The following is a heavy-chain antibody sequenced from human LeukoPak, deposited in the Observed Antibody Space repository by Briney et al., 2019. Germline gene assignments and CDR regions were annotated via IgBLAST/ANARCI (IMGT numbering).Heavy chain of an antibody. CDR2: IYTSGST. D-gene: IGHD6-13*01. Sequence: PSETLSLTCTVSGGSISSYYWSWIRQPAGKGLEWIGRIYTSGSTNYNPSPKSRVTISVDTSKNQFSLKLSSVTAADTAVYYCARAPGYSSSWYRFDPWGQGTLVTVSS. V-gene: IGHV4-4*07. CDR1: GGSISSYY. CDR3: ARAPGYSSSWYRFDP. J-gene: IGHJ5*02.